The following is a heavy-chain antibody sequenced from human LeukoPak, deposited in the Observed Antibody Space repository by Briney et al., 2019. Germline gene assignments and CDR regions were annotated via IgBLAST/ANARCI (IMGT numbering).Heavy chain of an antibody. CDR1: GYTFTNHW. CDR2: INPVDSDT. Sequence: PGEPLKISCKSTGYTFTNHWIGWVRQMPGKGLEWVGIINPVDSDTRYSPSFQGQVTISADKSITTAYLQWSSLQASDTAMFYCARRFCSRRTCYFFDQWGQGTLVTVSS. V-gene: IGHV5-51*01. J-gene: IGHJ4*02. D-gene: IGHD2-15*01. CDR3: ARRFCSRRTCYFFDQ.